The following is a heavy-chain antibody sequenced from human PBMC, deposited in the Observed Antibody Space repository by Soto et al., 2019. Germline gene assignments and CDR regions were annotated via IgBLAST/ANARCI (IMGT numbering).Heavy chain of an antibody. CDR3: ARVAVLGYCSSTSCYRALYGMDV. D-gene: IGHD2-2*02. J-gene: IGHJ6*02. CDR2: INPNSGCT. V-gene: IGHV1-2*02. CDR1: GYTFTSYD. Sequence: ASVKVSCKASGYTFTSYDINWVRQATGQGLEWMGWINPNSGCTNYAQKFQGRVTMTRDTSISTAYMELSRLRSDDTAVYYCARVAVLGYCSSTSCYRALYGMDVWGQGTTVTVSS.